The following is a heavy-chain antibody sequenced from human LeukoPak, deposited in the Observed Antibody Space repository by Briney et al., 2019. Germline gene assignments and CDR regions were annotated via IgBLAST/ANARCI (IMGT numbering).Heavy chain of an antibody. CDR1: GFIFSSYG. J-gene: IGHJ2*01. CDR2: ISGSGGST. V-gene: IGHV3-23*01. CDR3: AGSGGSRETKYWYFDL. Sequence: TGGSLRLSCAASGFIFSSYGMHWVRQAPGKGLEWVSAISGSGGSTYYADSVKGRFTISRDNSKNTLYLQMNSLRAEDTAVYYCAGSGGSRETKYWYFDLWGRGTLVTVSS. D-gene: IGHD2-15*01.